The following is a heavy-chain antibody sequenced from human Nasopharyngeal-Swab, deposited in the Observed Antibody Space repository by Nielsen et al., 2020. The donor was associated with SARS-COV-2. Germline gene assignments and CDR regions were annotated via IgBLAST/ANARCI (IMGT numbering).Heavy chain of an antibody. CDR2: IYYSGST. D-gene: IGHD3-3*01. Sequence: SETLSLTCTVSGGSISSYYWSWIRQPPGKGLEWIGYIYYSGSTNYNPSLKSRVTISVDTSKNQFSLKLSSVTAADTAVYYCARAGDFWSGPAKTYYFDYWGQGTLVTVSS. CDR3: ARAGDFWSGPAKTYYFDY. CDR1: GGSISSYY. J-gene: IGHJ4*02. V-gene: IGHV4-59*01.